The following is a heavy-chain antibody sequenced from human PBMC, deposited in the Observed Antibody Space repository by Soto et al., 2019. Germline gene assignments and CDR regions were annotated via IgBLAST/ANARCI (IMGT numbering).Heavy chain of an antibody. CDR2: INHSGST. J-gene: IGHJ4*02. CDR3: ARGLDWNRFDY. CDR1: GGSFSGYY. Sequence: QVQLQQWGAGLLKPSETLSLTCAVYGGSFSGYYWSWIRQPPGKGLEWIGEINHSGSTNYNPSLKRRVTISVDTSKNQFSLKLSSVTAADTAVYYCARGLDWNRFDYWGQGTLVTVSS. D-gene: IGHD1-1*01. V-gene: IGHV4-34*01.